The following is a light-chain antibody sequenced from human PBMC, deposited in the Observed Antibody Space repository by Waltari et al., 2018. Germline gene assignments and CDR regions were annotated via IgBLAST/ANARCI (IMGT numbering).Light chain of an antibody. CDR1: QTVSSTY. Sequence: EMVLTQSPVTLSLSPGERATLSCRASQTVSSTYLAWYQQKPGQPPRLLIYSTSTRATGIPDNVSGSGSATDFTLTISRLEPEDFAVYYCQLYDGSRTFGQGTKVEIK. CDR3: QLYDGSRT. V-gene: IGKV3-20*01. CDR2: STS. J-gene: IGKJ1*01.